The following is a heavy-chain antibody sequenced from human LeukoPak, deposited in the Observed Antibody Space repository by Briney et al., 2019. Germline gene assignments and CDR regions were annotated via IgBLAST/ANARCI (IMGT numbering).Heavy chain of an antibody. CDR3: ARDRYGDGFAHFDY. CDR2: ITPSGGT. J-gene: IGHJ4*02. CDR1: GYTFTSYA. V-gene: IGHV1-2*02. D-gene: IGHD5-24*01. Sequence: GASVKVSCKASGYTFTSYAMNWLRQAPGQGLEWMGWITPSGGTNYPQKFQGRVAITRDTSITTAYMDLSRLTSDDTAVYYCARDRYGDGFAHFDYWGQGALVTVSS.